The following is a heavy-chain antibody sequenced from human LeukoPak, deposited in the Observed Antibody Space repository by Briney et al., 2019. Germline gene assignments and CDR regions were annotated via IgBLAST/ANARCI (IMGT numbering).Heavy chain of an antibody. V-gene: IGHV3-33*01. Sequence: GGSLRLSCAASGFSFSTYGMHWVRQAPGKGLEWVAVIWYDGNNKYYADSVKGRFTISRDNAKNSLYLQMNSLRAEDTAVYYCARGAYQLPLGAFDIWGQGTMVTVSS. CDR3: ARGAYQLPLGAFDI. J-gene: IGHJ3*02. CDR1: GFSFSTYG. CDR2: IWYDGNNK. D-gene: IGHD2-2*01.